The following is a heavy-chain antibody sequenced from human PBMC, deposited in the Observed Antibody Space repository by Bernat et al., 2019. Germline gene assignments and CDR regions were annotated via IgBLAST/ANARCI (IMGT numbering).Heavy chain of an antibody. CDR1: GFSLLNSGEG. J-gene: IGHJ3*01. V-gene: IGHV2-5*02. CDR2: IYWDDDN. D-gene: IGHD3-9*01. CDR3: ALIRSGLLSCPLRDAFDV. Sequence: QISLKESGPTRVKPTQTLTLTCTFSGFSLLNSGEGVGWIRQPPGKALEWLALIYWDDDNRYSASLRNRLTTSRDNSKNQVFLTMTNMDPVDTATYYCALIRSGLLSCPLRDAFDVWGQGTMVTVSS.